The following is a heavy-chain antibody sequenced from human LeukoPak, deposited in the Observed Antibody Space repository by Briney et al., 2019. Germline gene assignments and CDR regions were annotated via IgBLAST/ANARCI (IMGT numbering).Heavy chain of an antibody. D-gene: IGHD3-9*01. CDR3: ARALPPLNYDISTGYLGEVAAFDI. Sequence: GGSLRLSCAASGFTFSSYSMSWVRQAPGKGLEWVSSISSTSTYIHYADSVKGRFTISRDNAKSSLYLQMNSLRAEDTALYYCARALPPLNYDISTGYLGEVAAFDIWGQGTMVTVSS. CDR2: ISSTSTYI. CDR1: GFTFSSYS. J-gene: IGHJ3*02. V-gene: IGHV3-21*06.